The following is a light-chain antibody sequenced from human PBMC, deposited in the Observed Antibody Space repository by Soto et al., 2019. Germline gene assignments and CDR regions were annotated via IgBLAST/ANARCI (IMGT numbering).Light chain of an antibody. Sequence: QSALTQPASVSGSPGQSITISCTETSSDVGGYNYVSWYQQHPGKAPKLMIYEVSNRPSGVSNRFSGSKSGNTASLTISGLQAEDEADYYCSSYTSSSTLPGVFGGGTKLTVL. CDR1: SSDVGGYNY. CDR2: EVS. CDR3: SSYTSSSTLPGV. V-gene: IGLV2-14*01. J-gene: IGLJ3*02.